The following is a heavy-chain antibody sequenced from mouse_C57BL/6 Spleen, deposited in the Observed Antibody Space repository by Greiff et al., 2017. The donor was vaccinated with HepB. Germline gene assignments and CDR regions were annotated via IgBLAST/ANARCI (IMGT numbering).Heavy chain of an antibody. D-gene: IGHD1-1*01. Sequence: VQLQQSGPELVKPGASVKISCKASGYTFTDYYMNWVKQSHGKSLEWIGDINPNNGGTSYNQKFKGKATLTVDKSSSTAYMELRSLTSEDSAVYYCAREGSYSPMDYWGQGTSVTVSS. CDR2: INPNNGGT. CDR1: GYTFTDYY. V-gene: IGHV1-26*01. J-gene: IGHJ4*01. CDR3: AREGSYSPMDY.